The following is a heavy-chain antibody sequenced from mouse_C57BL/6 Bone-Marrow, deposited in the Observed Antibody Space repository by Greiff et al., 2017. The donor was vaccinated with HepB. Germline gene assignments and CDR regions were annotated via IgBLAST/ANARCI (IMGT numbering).Heavy chain of an antibody. J-gene: IGHJ1*03. CDR2: IDPEPGGT. Sequence: QVQLQQSGAELVRPGASVTLSCKASGYTFTDYEMHWVKQTPVHGLEWIGAIDPEPGGTAYNQKFKGKAILTADKSSSTAYMELRSLTSEDSAVYYCTRKRYRGYWYFDVWGTGTTVTVSS. CDR1: GYTFTDYE. CDR3: TRKRYRGYWYFDV. V-gene: IGHV1-15*01. D-gene: IGHD1-1*01.